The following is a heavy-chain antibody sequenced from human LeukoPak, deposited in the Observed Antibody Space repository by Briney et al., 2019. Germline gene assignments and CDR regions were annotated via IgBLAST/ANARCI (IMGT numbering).Heavy chain of an antibody. CDR1: GFTFSSYS. Sequence: GGSLRLSCAASGFTFSSYSMNWVRQAPGKGLEWVSSISSSSSYIYYADSVKGRFTISRDNAKNSLYLQMNSLRAEDTAVYYCASPGPQGDIVVVPAATPYYYYGMDVWGQGTTVTVSS. CDR2: ISSSSSYI. J-gene: IGHJ6*02. V-gene: IGHV3-21*01. CDR3: ASPGPQGDIVVVPAATPYYYYGMDV. D-gene: IGHD2-2*01.